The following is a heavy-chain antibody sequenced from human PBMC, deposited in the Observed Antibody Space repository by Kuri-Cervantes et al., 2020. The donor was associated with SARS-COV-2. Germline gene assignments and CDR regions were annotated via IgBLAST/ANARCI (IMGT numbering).Heavy chain of an antibody. CDR3: ARTNSYGRLGALGY. CDR2: IKQDGSEA. CDR1: GFSFSSYW. J-gene: IGHJ4*02. Sequence: GGSLRLSCAASGFSFSSYWMTWVRQAPGKGLEWVANIKQDGSEAYYVDSVKGRFTISRDNAKDSLYLQMNSLRAEDTAVYYCARTNSYGRLGALGYWGQGTLVTVSS. D-gene: IGHD5-18*01. V-gene: IGHV3-7*01.